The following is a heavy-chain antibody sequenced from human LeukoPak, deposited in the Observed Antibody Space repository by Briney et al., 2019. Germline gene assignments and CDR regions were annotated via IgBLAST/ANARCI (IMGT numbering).Heavy chain of an antibody. V-gene: IGHV4-38-2*02. Sequence: SETLSLTCTVSGFFVSSGYYWGWIRQPPGKGLEWIGSIYHRGTTYYNPSLKSRVSMSVDTSKNQFSLKLTSVTAADTAVYYCARGSSPFFYWGQGALVTVSS. CDR1: GFFVSSGYY. CDR2: IYHRGTT. J-gene: IGHJ4*02. CDR3: ARGSSPFFY. D-gene: IGHD3-10*01.